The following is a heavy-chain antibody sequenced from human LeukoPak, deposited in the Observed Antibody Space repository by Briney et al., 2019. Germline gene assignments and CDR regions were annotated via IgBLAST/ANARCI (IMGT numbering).Heavy chain of an antibody. D-gene: IGHD7-27*01. CDR2: IIPILAIA. Sequence: ASVKVSCKASGGTFSSYAISWVRQAPGQGLEWMGRIIPILAIANYAQKFQGRVTITADKSTSTAYMELSSLRSEDTAVYYCAIILAHWGMGHYFDYWGQGTLVTVSS. V-gene: IGHV1-69*04. CDR3: AIILAHWGMGHYFDY. CDR1: GGTFSSYA. J-gene: IGHJ4*02.